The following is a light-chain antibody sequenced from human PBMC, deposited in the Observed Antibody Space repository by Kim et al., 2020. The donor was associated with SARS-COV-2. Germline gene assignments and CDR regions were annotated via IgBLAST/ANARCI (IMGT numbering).Light chain of an antibody. J-gene: IGLJ3*02. V-gene: IGLV3-9*01. CDR1: NIGRKN. Sequence: SYELTQPLSVSTALGQTARITCGGNNIGRKNVHWYQHKPGQAPVLVIYTNNNRPSGIPDRFSGSNSGNTATLTISRAQAGDEADYYCHVWDTNTEWWFGG. CDR3: HVWDTNTEWW. CDR2: TNN.